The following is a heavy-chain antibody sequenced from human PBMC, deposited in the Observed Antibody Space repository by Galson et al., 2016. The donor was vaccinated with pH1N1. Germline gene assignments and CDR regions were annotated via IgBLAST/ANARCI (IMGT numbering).Heavy chain of an antibody. CDR3: AREAPSGFYSR. J-gene: IGHJ4*02. CDR2: IYPRDSDT. V-gene: IGHV5-51*01. Sequence: QSGAEVKKSGESLKISCEASGYTFTDYWIGWVRQTPGTGLEWIGIIYPRDSDTRYRPSFQGHVTFSADESISSAYLQWSSLKASDSGIYYCAREAPSGFYSRWGQGTLVTVSS. D-gene: IGHD3-22*01. CDR1: GYTFTDYW.